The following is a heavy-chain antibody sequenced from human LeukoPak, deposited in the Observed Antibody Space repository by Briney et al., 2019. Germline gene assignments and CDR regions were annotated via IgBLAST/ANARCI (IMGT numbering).Heavy chain of an antibody. CDR3: ARQRGSDYVWGSYRPVYYFDY. CDR1: GYSFTSYW. D-gene: IGHD3-16*02. CDR2: IYPGDSDT. V-gene: IGHV5-51*01. J-gene: IGHJ4*02. Sequence: GESLKISCKGSGYSFTSYWIGWVRQMPGKGLEWMGIIYPGDSDTRYSPSFQGQVTISADKSISTAYLQWSSPKASDTAMYYCARQRGSDYVWGSYRPVYYFDYWGQGTLVTVSS.